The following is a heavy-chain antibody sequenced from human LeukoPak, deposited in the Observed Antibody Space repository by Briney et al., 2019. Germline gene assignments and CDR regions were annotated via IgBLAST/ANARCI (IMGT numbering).Heavy chain of an antibody. D-gene: IGHD3-16*01. Sequence: KDLEWMGIIYPGDSHTRYSPSFQGQVTISAGKSISTAYLQWSSLKASDTAMYYCARERGGNFDYWGQGTLVTVSS. J-gene: IGHJ4*02. CDR2: IYPGDSHT. CDR3: ARERGGNFDY. V-gene: IGHV5-51*01.